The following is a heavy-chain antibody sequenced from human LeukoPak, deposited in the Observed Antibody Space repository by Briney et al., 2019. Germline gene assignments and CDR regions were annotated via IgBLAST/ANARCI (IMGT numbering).Heavy chain of an antibody. CDR3: ARHRSPYGDAFDI. J-gene: IGHJ3*02. CDR2: IYFSGST. Sequence: SETLSLTCTVSDGSISSYYWSWIRQPPGTGLEWIGYIYFSGSTNYNPSLKSRVTISVDTSKNQFSLKLSSVTAADTALYYRARHRSPYGDAFDIWGQGTMVTVSS. CDR1: DGSISSYY. D-gene: IGHD4-17*01. V-gene: IGHV4-59*08.